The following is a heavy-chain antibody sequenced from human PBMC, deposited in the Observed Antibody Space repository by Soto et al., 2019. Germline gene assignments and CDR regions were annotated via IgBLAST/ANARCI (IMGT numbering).Heavy chain of an antibody. D-gene: IGHD6-13*01. CDR1: GFSFGSSW. V-gene: IGHV3-7*05. CDR3: ARDVSPGSSSLYLDAFDI. J-gene: IGHJ3*02. CDR2: IKKDGSQI. Sequence: EVQLVESGGGLVQPGGSLRLSCAASGFSFGSSWMTWVRQAPGKGPEWVANIKKDGSQISYLDSVRGRFTISRDNAKNSLYLQMNSLRAEDTALYYCARDVSPGSSSLYLDAFDIWGQGTMVTVSS.